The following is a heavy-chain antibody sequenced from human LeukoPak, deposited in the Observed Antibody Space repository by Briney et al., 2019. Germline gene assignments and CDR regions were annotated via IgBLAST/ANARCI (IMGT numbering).Heavy chain of an antibody. D-gene: IGHD2-15*01. Sequence: PGGSLRLSCAASGFTFSSYDMNCVRQAPGKGLEWVSSISRSSTYIYYADSVKGRFTISRDNAKNSLYLQMNSLRAEDTAVYHCVREGGHDYWGQGTLVTVSS. CDR1: GFTFSSYD. CDR2: ISRSSTYI. CDR3: VREGGHDY. V-gene: IGHV3-21*01. J-gene: IGHJ4*02.